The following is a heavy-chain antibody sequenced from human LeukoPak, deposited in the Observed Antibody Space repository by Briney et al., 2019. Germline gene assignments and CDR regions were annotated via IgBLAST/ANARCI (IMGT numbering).Heavy chain of an antibody. V-gene: IGHV3-30-3*01. J-gene: IGHJ4*02. D-gene: IGHD2-21*01. CDR2: ISYDGSNK. CDR3: ARGSPFFGLWSQPEYYFDY. Sequence: GRSLRLSCAASGFTFSSYAMHWVRQAPGKGLEWVAVISYDGSNKYYADSVKGRFTISRDNSKNTLYLQMNSLRAEDTAVYYCARGSPFFGLWSQPEYYFDYWGQGTLVTVSS. CDR1: GFTFSSYA.